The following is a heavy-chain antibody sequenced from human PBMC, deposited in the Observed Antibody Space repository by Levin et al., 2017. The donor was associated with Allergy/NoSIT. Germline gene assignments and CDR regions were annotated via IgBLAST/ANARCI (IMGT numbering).Heavy chain of an antibody. Sequence: SGRTLVKPTQTLTLTCTFSGFSLSTSGVGVGWIRQPPGKALEWLALIYWDDDKRYSPSLKSRLTITKDTSKNQVVLTMTNMDPVDTATYYCAHSIDYYGSGSYYNSYYYYYYMDVWGKGTTVTVSS. CDR1: GFSLSTSGVG. CDR3: AHSIDYYGSGSYYNSYYYYYYMDV. CDR2: IYWDDDK. J-gene: IGHJ6*03. D-gene: IGHD3-10*01. V-gene: IGHV2-5*02.